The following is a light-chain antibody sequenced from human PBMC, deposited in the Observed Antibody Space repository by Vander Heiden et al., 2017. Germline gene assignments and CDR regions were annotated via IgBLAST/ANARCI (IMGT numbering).Light chain of an antibody. CDR3: CSYAGSTSYV. J-gene: IGLJ1*01. CDR2: EVT. CDR1: SSDVGSDNL. V-gene: IGLV2-23*02. Sequence: QSALTQPASVSGSPGQSITISCTGTSSDVGSDNLVSWYQQHPGRAPKLMIYEVTKRPSGVSNRFSGSKSANTASLTISGLQAEDEADYYCCSYAGSTSYVFGTGTKVTVL.